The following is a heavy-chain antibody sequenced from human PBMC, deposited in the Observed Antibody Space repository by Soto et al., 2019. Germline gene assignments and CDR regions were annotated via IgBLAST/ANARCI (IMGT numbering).Heavy chain of an antibody. CDR1: GFTVSSNY. Sequence: GGSLRLSCAASGFTVSSNYMSWVRQAPGKGLEWVSVIYSGGSTYYADSVKGRFTISRDNSKNTLYLQMNNLRAEDTAVYYCAKDVYGSGSYSAFDIWGQGTMVTVSS. D-gene: IGHD3-10*01. V-gene: IGHV3-53*05. J-gene: IGHJ3*02. CDR3: AKDVYGSGSYSAFDI. CDR2: IYSGGST.